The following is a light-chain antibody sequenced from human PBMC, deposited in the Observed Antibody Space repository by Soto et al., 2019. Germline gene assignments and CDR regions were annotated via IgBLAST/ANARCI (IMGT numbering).Light chain of an antibody. J-gene: IGKJ1*01. V-gene: IGKV3-15*01. CDR3: QKYNNWPRT. Sequence: ILFTQSPGTVSLSPGERATRSFRTSQSGNSIYLAWFQQKPRQSPTLLIYSVSPRATVIPARLSGSGSGTEFTLPISSLQSEDFAVYYCQKYNNWPRTFGQGTKVDIK. CDR2: SVS. CDR1: QSGNSIY.